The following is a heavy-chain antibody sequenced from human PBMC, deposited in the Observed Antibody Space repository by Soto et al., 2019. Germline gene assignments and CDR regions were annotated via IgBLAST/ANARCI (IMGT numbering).Heavy chain of an antibody. CDR3: ARDLDPYYHGSTHPEYFQH. CDR1: GYTFTSYG. D-gene: IGHD3-10*01. V-gene: IGHV1-18*01. CDR2: ISAYNGNT. Sequence: GASVEVCCKASGYTFTSYGISWVRQATGQGLEWMGWISAYNGNTNYAQKLQGRVTMTTDTSTSTAYMELRSLRSDDTAVYYRARDLDPYYHGSTHPEYFQHWGQGTLVTVSS. J-gene: IGHJ1*01.